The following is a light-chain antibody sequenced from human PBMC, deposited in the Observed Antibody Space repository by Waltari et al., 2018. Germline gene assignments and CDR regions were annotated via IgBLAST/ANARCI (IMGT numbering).Light chain of an antibody. J-gene: IGKJ2*01. Sequence: MTQSPVSLSVSPGERATLSCRASQSISSWLAWYQQKPGKAPKLLIYKASSLESGVPSRFSGRGSGTEFTLTISSLQPDDFATYYCQQYNSYSSFGQGTKLEIK. CDR2: KAS. CDR1: QSISSW. V-gene: IGKV1-5*03. CDR3: QQYNSYSS.